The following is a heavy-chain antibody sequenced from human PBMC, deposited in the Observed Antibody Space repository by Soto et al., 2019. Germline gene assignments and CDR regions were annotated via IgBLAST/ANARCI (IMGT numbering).Heavy chain of an antibody. CDR1: GFTFSSYS. J-gene: IGHJ6*02. CDR2: ISSSSSTI. Sequence: EVQLVESGGGLVQPGGSLRLSCAASGFTFSSYSMNWVRQAPGKGLEWVSYISSSSSTIYYADSVKGRFTISRDNAKNSLYLQMNSLRDEDTAVYYCARGGVAGIPDYYYYGMDVWGQGTTVTVSS. CDR3: ARGGVAGIPDYYYYGMDV. D-gene: IGHD6-19*01. V-gene: IGHV3-48*02.